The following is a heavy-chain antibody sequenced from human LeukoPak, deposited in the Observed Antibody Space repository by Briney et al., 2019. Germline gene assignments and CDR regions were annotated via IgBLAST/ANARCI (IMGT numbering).Heavy chain of an antibody. CDR2: IIPIFGTA. D-gene: IGHD3-10*01. V-gene: IGHV1-69*13. CDR1: GGTFSSYA. CDR3: ARSAWFGDYFDY. Sequence: SAKVSCKASGGTFSSYAISWVRQAPGQGLEWMGGIIPIFGTANYAQKFQGRVTITADESTSTAYMELSSLRSEDTAVYYCARSAWFGDYFDYWGQGTLVTVSS. J-gene: IGHJ4*02.